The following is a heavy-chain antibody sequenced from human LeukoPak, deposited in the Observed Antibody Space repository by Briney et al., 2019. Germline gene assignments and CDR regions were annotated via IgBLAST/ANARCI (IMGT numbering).Heavy chain of an antibody. V-gene: IGHV3-30*18. Sequence: PGGSLRLSCAASGFTFSTYGMHWVRQAPGKGLEWVAVIAYDGSNKYYADSVKGRLTISRDNSKNTLYLQMNSLRAEDTAAYYCAKDLRIAAAGSGYYYGMDVWGQGTTVTVSS. J-gene: IGHJ6*02. D-gene: IGHD6-13*01. CDR1: GFTFSTYG. CDR3: AKDLRIAAAGSGYYYGMDV. CDR2: IAYDGSNK.